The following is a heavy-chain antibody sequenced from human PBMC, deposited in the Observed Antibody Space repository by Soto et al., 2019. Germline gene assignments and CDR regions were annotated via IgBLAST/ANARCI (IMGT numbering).Heavy chain of an antibody. CDR1: GGSISSYY. CDR2: IYYSGST. Sequence: SETLSLNCTVPGGSISSYYWSWIRQPPGKGLEWIGYIYYSGSTNYNPSLKSRVTISVDTSKNQFSLKLSSATAADTAVYYCARFKKEELLWFGESSYYYYGMDVWGQVTTVTVS. V-gene: IGHV4-59*01. D-gene: IGHD3-10*01. J-gene: IGHJ6*02. CDR3: ARFKKEELLWFGESSYYYYGMDV.